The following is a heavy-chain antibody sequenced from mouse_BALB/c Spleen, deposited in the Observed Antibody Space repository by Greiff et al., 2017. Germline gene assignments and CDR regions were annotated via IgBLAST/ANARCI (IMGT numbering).Heavy chain of an antibody. J-gene: IGHJ1*01. D-gene: IGHD3-3*01. CDR3: ARGTGYFDV. Sequence: VQLQQPGAELVRPGVSVKISCKGSGYTFTDYAMHWVKQSHAKSLEWIGVISTYYGDASYNQKFKGKATMTVDKSSSTAYMELARLTSEDSAIYYCARGTGYFDVWGAGTTVTVSS. V-gene: IGHV1S137*01. CDR1: GYTFTDYA. CDR2: ISTYYGDA.